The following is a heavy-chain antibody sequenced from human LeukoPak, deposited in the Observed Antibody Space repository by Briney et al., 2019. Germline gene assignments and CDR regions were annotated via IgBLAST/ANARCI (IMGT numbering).Heavy chain of an antibody. CDR1: GFTFSSYG. V-gene: IGHV3-23*01. D-gene: IGHD3-16*02. Sequence: GGSLRLSCAASGFTFSSYGMSWVRQAPGKGLEWVSAISGSGGSTNYADSVKGRFTISRDNSKNTLYLQMNSLRAEDTAVYYCAKGPMITFGGVIVTPDYWGQGTLVTVSS. CDR2: ISGSGGST. J-gene: IGHJ4*02. CDR3: AKGPMITFGGVIVTPDY.